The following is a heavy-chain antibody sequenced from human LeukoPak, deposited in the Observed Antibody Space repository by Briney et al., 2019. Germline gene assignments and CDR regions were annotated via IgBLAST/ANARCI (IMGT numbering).Heavy chain of an antibody. D-gene: IGHD6-13*01. J-gene: IGHJ4*02. V-gene: IGHV3-64D*06. CDR1: GFTFSSYP. CDR2: ISTNGGST. Sequence: GGSLRLSCSASGFTFSSYPMHWVRQAPGKGLEYVSRISTNGGSTHYADSVKGRLTISRDNSKNTVNLQMSSLRGDDTAVYYCVKLSRAAATDFDYWGQGTLVTVSS. CDR3: VKLSRAAATDFDY.